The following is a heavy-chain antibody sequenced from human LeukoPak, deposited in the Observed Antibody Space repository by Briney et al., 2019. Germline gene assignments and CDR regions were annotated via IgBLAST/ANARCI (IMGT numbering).Heavy chain of an antibody. D-gene: IGHD6-19*01. CDR2: ISVDGETT. J-gene: IGHJ4*02. V-gene: IGHV3-23*01. Sequence: GGSLRLSCAVSGFSVSSSGMSWVRQAPGKGLEWISAISVDGETTYYAASVRGRFIISRDASKNALDLQLSSLRADDTALYYCAQGYLSGWYPYWGQGSLVSVSS. CDR3: AQGYLSGWYPY. CDR1: GFSVSSSG.